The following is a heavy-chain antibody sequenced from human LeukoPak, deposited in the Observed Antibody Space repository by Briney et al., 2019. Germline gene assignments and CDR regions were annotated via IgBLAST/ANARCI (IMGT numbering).Heavy chain of an antibody. Sequence: PSETLSLTCTVSGGSISSSYYYWGWIRQPPGKGLEWIGSIYYSGSTYYNPSLKSRVTISVDTSKNQFSLKLRSVTAADTAVYYCARAGLRGDFDYWGQGTLVTVSS. CDR1: GGSISSSYYY. CDR3: ARAGLRGDFDY. D-gene: IGHD3-16*01. V-gene: IGHV4-39*01. J-gene: IGHJ4*02. CDR2: IYYSGST.